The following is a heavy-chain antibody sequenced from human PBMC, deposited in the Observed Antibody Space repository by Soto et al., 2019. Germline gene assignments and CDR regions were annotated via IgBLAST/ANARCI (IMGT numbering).Heavy chain of an antibody. Sequence: PSETLSLTCAVYGSSFSGFDWSWIRQPPGKGLEWIGEINHSGGTKYNSSLKSRVIISVDAPKNQFSLKMTSVTAADTAVYYCARGTRITMHSLWGQGALVPVSS. CDR2: INHSGGT. V-gene: IGHV4-34*01. D-gene: IGHD3-3*01. CDR3: ARGTRITMHSL. J-gene: IGHJ4*02. CDR1: GSSFSGFD.